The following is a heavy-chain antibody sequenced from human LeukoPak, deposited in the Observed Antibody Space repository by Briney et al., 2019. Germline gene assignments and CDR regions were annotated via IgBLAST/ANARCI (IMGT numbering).Heavy chain of an antibody. Sequence: GGSLRLSCAASGFTFSDYYMSWIRQAPGKALEWVSYISSSSSTIYYADSVKGRFTISRDNAKNSLYLQMNSLRAEDTAVYYCARDRYSSSWERARALDYWGQGTLVTVSS. CDR3: ARDRYSSSWERARALDY. CDR1: GFTFSDYY. V-gene: IGHV3-11*04. CDR2: ISSSSSTI. D-gene: IGHD6-13*01. J-gene: IGHJ4*02.